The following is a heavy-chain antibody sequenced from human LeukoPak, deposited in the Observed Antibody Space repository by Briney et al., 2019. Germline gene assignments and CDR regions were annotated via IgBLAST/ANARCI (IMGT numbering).Heavy chain of an antibody. J-gene: IGHJ6*03. CDR2: IYYSGST. CDR1: GGSISSSSYY. Sequence: PSETLSLTCTVSGGSISSSSYYWGWIRQPPGKGLEWIGSIYYSGSTNYNPSLKSRVTISVDTSKNQFSLKLSSVTAADTAVYYCARSSCLGSSTSCYRYYYYYMDVWGKGTTVTVSS. D-gene: IGHD2-2*01. CDR3: ARSSCLGSSTSCYRYYYYYMDV. V-gene: IGHV4-39*07.